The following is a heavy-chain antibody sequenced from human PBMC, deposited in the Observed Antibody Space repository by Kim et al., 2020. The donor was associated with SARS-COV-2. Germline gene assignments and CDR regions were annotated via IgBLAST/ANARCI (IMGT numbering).Heavy chain of an antibody. CDR2: IIPILGIA. D-gene: IGHD3-10*01. Sequence: SVKVSCKASGGTFSSYAISWVRQAPGQGLEWMGRIIPILGIANYAQKFQGRVTITADKSTSTAYMELSSLRSEDTAVYYCAREIGSGSYSDWYFDLWGRGTLVTVSS. CDR1: GGTFSSYA. J-gene: IGHJ2*01. CDR3: AREIGSGSYSDWYFDL. V-gene: IGHV1-69*04.